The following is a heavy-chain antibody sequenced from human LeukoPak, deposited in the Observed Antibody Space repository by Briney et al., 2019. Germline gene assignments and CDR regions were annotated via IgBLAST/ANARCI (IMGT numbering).Heavy chain of an antibody. V-gene: IGHV7-4-1*02. CDR2: INTNTGNP. J-gene: IGHJ5*02. D-gene: IGHD3-10*01. CDR1: GYTFTSYA. Sequence: ASVKVSCKASGYTFTSYAMNWVRQAPGQGLEWMGWINTNTGNPTYAQGFTGRFVFSLDTSVSTAYLQISSLKAEDTAVYYCAMTTKHGSGSLIWFDPWGQGTLVTVSS. CDR3: AMTTKHGSGSLIWFDP.